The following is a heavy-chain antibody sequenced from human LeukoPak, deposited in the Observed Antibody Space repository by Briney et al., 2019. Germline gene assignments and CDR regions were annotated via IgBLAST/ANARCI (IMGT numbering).Heavy chain of an antibody. CDR2: ISSSGSTI. J-gene: IGHJ6*04. Sequence: PGGSLRLSCAASGFTFSSYETNWVRQAPGKGLEWVSYISSSGSTIYYADSVKGRFTISRDNAKNSLYLQMNSLRAEDTAVYYCARGEVSSGWYGGRASDDYYGMDVWGKGTTVTVSS. V-gene: IGHV3-48*03. CDR3: ARGEVSSGWYGGRASDDYYGMDV. D-gene: IGHD6-19*01. CDR1: GFTFSSYE.